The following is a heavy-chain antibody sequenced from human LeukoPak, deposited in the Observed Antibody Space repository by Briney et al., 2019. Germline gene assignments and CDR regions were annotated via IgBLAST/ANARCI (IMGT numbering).Heavy chain of an antibody. V-gene: IGHV3-7*01. J-gene: IGHJ4*02. Sequence: PGGSLRLSCEASGFTFSYYWMSWVRQAPGKGLEWVANIEGDGSEKYYVDSVKGRFTISRDNAKNSLYLQMNSLRAEDTALYYCARATVATGGGDYWGQGTLVTVSS. CDR1: GFTFSYYW. CDR2: IEGDGSEK. CDR3: ARATVATGGGDY. D-gene: IGHD5-12*01.